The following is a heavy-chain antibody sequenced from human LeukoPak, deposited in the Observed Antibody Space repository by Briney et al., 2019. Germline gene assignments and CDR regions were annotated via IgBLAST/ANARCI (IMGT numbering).Heavy chain of an antibody. CDR1: GGSISSGSYY. CDR3: ARSDSSGYYYVSYFDY. Sequence: PSETLSLTXTVSGGSISSGSYYWSWIRQPAGKGLEGIGRIYTSGSTNYNPSLKSRVTISVDTSKNQFSLKLSSVTAADTAVYYCARSDSSGYYYVSYFDYWGQGTLVTVSS. V-gene: IGHV4-61*02. D-gene: IGHD3-22*01. J-gene: IGHJ4*02. CDR2: IYTSGST.